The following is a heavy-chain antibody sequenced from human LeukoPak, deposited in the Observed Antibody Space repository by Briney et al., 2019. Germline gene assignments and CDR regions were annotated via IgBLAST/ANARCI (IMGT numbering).Heavy chain of an antibody. CDR1: GFTFSNYW. V-gene: IGHV3-7*01. Sequence: GGSLRLSCAASGFTFSNYWMSWVRQAPGKGLEWVANMNQDGSEKYYVDSVKGRFTISRDNAKNSLYLQMNNLRAEDTAVFYCARGGELLRPADYWGQGTLVTVSS. J-gene: IGHJ4*02. CDR3: ARGGELLRPADY. CDR2: MNQDGSEK. D-gene: IGHD1-26*01.